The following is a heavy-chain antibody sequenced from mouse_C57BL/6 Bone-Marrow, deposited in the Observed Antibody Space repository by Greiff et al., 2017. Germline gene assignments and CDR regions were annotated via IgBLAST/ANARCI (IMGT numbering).Heavy chain of an antibody. CDR1: GFTFSDYG. Sequence: EVTLVESGGGLVQPGGSLKLSCAASGFTFSDYGMAWVRQAPRKGPEWVAFISNLAYSIYYADTVTGRFTISRENAKNTLYLEMSSLRSEDTAMYYCARHSLSFSYFDYWGQGTTLTVSS. V-gene: IGHV5-15*01. D-gene: IGHD1-1*01. CDR2: ISNLAYSI. CDR3: ARHSLSFSYFDY. J-gene: IGHJ2*01.